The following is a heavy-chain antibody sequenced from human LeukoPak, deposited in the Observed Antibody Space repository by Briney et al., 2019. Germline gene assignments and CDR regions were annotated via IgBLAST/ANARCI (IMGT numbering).Heavy chain of an antibody. V-gene: IGHV3-74*01. D-gene: IGHD2-2*02. CDR2: IKTDGSST. CDR3: AREGGYCSSTSCYNYWFDP. CDR1: GFTFSSYW. Sequence: PGGSLRLSCTASGFTFSSYWMHWVRHAPGKGLVWVSRIKTDGSSTSYADSVKGRFTISRDNAKNTLYLQMNSLRAEDTAVYYCAREGGYCSSTSCYNYWFDPWGQGTLVTVSS. J-gene: IGHJ5*02.